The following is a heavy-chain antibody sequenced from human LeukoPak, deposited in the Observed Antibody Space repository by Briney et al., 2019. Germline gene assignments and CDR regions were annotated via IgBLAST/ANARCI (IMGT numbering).Heavy chain of an antibody. CDR1: GDSISGRRYY. V-gene: IGHV4-39*02. Sequence: SETLSLTCTVSGDSISGRRYYWGWIRQPPGTGLEWIGSVHYSGNTYYNPSLNSRVTMSVETSKNHFSLKLTSLTAADTAVYSCARYPLVADNEHDYWRQGTQVTVSS. J-gene: IGHJ4*02. CDR2: VHYSGNT. CDR3: ARYPLVADNEHDY. D-gene: IGHD5-12*01.